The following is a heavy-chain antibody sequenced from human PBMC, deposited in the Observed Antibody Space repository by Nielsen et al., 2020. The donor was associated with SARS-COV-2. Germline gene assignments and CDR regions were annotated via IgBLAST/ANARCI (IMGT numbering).Heavy chain of an antibody. CDR2: ISGRGTRT. CDR1: GFTFTDHA. V-gene: IGHV3-23*01. Sequence: GESLKISCEVSGFTFTDHAMIWVRQAPGKGLEWVSGISGRGTRTYHADSVKGRFTISRDNSRNTLYLQMNSLRVEDTAVYYCARDWSRAFDVWGQGTMVTVSS. CDR3: ARDWSRAFDV. J-gene: IGHJ3*01.